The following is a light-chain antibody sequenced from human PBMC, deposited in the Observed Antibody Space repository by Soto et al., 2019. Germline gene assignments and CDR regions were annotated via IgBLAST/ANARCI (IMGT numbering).Light chain of an antibody. CDR2: AVS. Sequence: QSALTQPASVSGSPGQSITISCTGTSSDVGGYNYVSWYQQHPGKAPKLMIYAVSNRPSGVSYRFAGSKSGNTASLTISGLQAEDEADYYCSSFTISSTLVLGTGTKVTVL. J-gene: IGLJ1*01. CDR3: SSFTISSTLV. CDR1: SSDVGGYNY. V-gene: IGLV2-14*01.